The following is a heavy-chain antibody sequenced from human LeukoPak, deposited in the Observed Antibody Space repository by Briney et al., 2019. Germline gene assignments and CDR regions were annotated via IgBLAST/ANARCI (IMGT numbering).Heavy chain of an antibody. V-gene: IGHV3-66*01. CDR3: ARFEFNVWLRFSYYFDY. CDR1: GFTVSSNY. D-gene: IGHD5-12*01. J-gene: IGHJ4*02. CDR2: IYSGSRT. Sequence: PGGSLRLSCAASGFTVSSNYMSWVRQAPGKGLGWVSIIYSGSRTSYADSVKGRFTISRDNSKNTLYLQMNSLRAEDTAVYYCARFEFNVWLRFSYYFDYWGQGTLVTVSS.